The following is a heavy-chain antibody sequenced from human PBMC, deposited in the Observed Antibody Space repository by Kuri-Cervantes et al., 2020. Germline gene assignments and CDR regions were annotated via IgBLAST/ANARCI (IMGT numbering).Heavy chain of an antibody. Sequence: GESLKISCAASGFIFSRHAMHWVRQAPGKGLEWVAVISYDGSKKYYADSVKGRFTISRDNAKNSLYLQMNSLRVEDSAVYYCAKDLTWEPPHFFDSWGQGTLVTVSS. CDR1: GFIFSRHA. J-gene: IGHJ5*01. D-gene: IGHD1-14*01. V-gene: IGHV3-30-3*01. CDR3: AKDLTWEPPHFFDS. CDR2: ISYDGSKK.